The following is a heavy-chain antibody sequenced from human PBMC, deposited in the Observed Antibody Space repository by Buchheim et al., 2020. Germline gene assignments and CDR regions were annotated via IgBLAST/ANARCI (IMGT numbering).Heavy chain of an antibody. CDR1: GFTFSSYG. D-gene: IGHD4-23*01. V-gene: IGHV3-33*01. CDR2: IWYDGSNK. CDR3: AREMDTVVTNLDY. J-gene: IGHJ4*02. Sequence: QVQLVESGGGVVQPGRSLRLSCAASGFTFSSYGMHWVRQAPGKGLEWVAVIWYDGSNKYYADSVKGRFTISRDNSKNTLYLKMNSLRAEDTAVYYCAREMDTVVTNLDYWGQGTL.